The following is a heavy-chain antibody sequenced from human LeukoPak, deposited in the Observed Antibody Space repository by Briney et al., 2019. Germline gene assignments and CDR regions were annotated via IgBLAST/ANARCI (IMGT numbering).Heavy chain of an antibody. V-gene: IGHV4-59*01. Sequence: SSETLSLTCTVSGGSISSYYWSWIRQPPGKGLEWIGYLYYSGSTNYNPSLKSRVTISVDTSKNQFSLKLSSVTAADTAVYYCARGPYYDILTGYEDYYYYMDVWGKGTTVTVSS. J-gene: IGHJ6*03. CDR2: LYYSGST. CDR3: ARGPYYDILTGYEDYYYYMDV. CDR1: GGSISSYY. D-gene: IGHD3-9*01.